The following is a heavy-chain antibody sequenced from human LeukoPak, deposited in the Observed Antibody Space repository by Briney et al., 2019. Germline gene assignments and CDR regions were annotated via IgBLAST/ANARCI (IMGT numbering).Heavy chain of an antibody. V-gene: IGHV1-69*01. CDR3: ARILNVGLFGVVNSPQV. Sequence: GSSVKVSCKASGGTFSSYAISWVRQAPGQGLEWMGGIIPIFGTANYAQKFQGRVTITADESTSTAYMELSSLRSEDTAVYYCARILNVGLFGVVNSPQVWGQGTLVTVSS. CDR2: IIPIFGTA. CDR1: GGTFSSYA. J-gene: IGHJ4*02. D-gene: IGHD3-3*01.